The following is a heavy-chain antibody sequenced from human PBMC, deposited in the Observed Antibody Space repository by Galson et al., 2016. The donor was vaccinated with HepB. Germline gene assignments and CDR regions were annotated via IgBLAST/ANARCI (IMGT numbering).Heavy chain of an antibody. CDR2: IYYSGST. Sequence: SETLSLTCSVSGGSISSNFWSWLRQPPEKGLEWIGYIYYSGSTNYSPSLKSRVTISLDTSKNQFSLKLTSVTAADPAVYYCARDLSVAGLGYYNHGMDVWGKGITVTVSS. CDR3: ARDLSVAGLGYYNHGMDV. D-gene: IGHD6-19*01. V-gene: IGHV4-59*01. J-gene: IGHJ6*04. CDR1: GGSISSNF.